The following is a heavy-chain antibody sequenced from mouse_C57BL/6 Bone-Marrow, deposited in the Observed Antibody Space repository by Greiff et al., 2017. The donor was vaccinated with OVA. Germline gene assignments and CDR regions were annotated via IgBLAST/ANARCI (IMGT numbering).Heavy chain of an antibody. CDR3: ARRGTTVVTSFDY. J-gene: IGHJ2*01. CDR2: IYPGAGDT. CDR1: GYAFSSYW. V-gene: IGHV1-80*01. Sequence: VQLQQSGAELVKPGASVKISCKASGYAFSSYWMNWVKQRPGKGLEWIGQIYPGAGDTNYNGKFKGKATLTADKSSSTAYMQLSGLTSEDSAVYFCARRGTTVVTSFDYWGQGTTLTVSS. D-gene: IGHD1-1*01.